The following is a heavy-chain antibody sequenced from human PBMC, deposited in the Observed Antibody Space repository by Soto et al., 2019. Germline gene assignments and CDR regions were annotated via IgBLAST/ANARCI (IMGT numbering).Heavy chain of an antibody. J-gene: IGHJ4*02. CDR1: GYTFLSYG. V-gene: IGHV1-18*01. D-gene: IGHD1-26*01. CDR3: ARNPSGSSFDY. CDR2: ISAYSGNT. Sequence: SVKVSCKASGYTFLSYGISWVRQAPGQGLEWMGWISAYSGNTDYAQRLQDRVTLTTDTSTSTAYMELRSLRSDDAAVYYCARNPSGSSFDYWGQGTLVTVSS.